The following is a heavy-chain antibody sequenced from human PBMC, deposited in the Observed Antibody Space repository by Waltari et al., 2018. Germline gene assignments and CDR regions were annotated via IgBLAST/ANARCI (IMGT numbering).Heavy chain of an antibody. Sequence: QVQLHQWGAGQLKPSETLSLTCAVSGESFLGYFWSWIRQSPGKGLEWLGSINYSGSTNYKPTLESRLSLSVDTTKKRFSLSLTSVTAADAALYFCARYGEVPASYFFDYWGQGTLVTFSS. D-gene: IGHD2-21*01. CDR2: INYSGST. V-gene: IGHV4-34*01. J-gene: IGHJ4*01. CDR1: GESFLGYF. CDR3: ARYGEVPASYFFDY.